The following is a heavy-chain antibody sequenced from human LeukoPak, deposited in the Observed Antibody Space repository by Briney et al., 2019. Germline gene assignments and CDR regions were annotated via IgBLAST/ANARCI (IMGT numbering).Heavy chain of an antibody. D-gene: IGHD2-21*02. V-gene: IGHV4-4*07. CDR2: IYTSGST. J-gene: IGHJ5*02. CDR1: GGSISNYY. Sequence: SETLSLTCTVSGGSISNYYWSWIRQPAGKGLEWIGRIYTSGSTNYNPSLKSRVTISVDTSKNQFSLKLSSVTAADTAVYYCARGFGDATWFDPWGQGTLVTVSS. CDR3: ARGFGDATWFDP.